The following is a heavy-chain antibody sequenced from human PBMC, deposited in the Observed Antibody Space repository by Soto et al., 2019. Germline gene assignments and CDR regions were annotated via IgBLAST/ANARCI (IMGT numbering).Heavy chain of an antibody. CDR3: AAPWVFAAAAGFDP. D-gene: IGHD6-13*01. V-gene: IGHV3-53*01. CDR1: GFTVNSNY. J-gene: IGHJ5*02. Sequence: GGSLRLSCAASGFTVNSNYMSWVRQAPGKGLEWVSVIYSGGSTYYADSVEGRFTISRDNSKNTLYLQMNSLRAEDTAVYYCAAPWVFAAAAGFDPWGQGTLVTVSS. CDR2: IYSGGST.